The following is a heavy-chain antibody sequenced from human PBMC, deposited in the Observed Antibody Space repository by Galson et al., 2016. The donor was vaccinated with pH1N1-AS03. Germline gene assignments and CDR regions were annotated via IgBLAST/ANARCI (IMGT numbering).Heavy chain of an antibody. CDR3: ARDRYRDASTDFYESAY. D-gene: IGHD2/OR15-2a*01. V-gene: IGHV1-69*13. J-gene: IGHJ4*02. Sequence: SVKVSCKASAGTFATFAVSWVRQARGQGLEWMGGVIPLAGTTNYAQTFKGRVTITADDSPGTAYLELSSLRSDDTAVYYCARDRYRDASTDFYESAYWGQGTLVTVSS. CDR1: AGTFATFA. CDR2: VIPLAGTT.